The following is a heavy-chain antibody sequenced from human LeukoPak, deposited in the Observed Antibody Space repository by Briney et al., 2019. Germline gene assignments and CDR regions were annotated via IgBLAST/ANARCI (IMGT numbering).Heavy chain of an antibody. Sequence: SGGSLRLSCAASGFTFRSYSMNWVRQAPGKGLEWISYISGSSSTIYYADSVRGRFTISGDNAKNSLYLQMNSLRAEDTAVYYCARSYDSSGLPLVWGQGTLVSVSS. CDR3: ARSYDSSGLPLV. J-gene: IGHJ4*02. CDR1: GFTFRSYS. D-gene: IGHD3-22*01. CDR2: ISGSSSTI. V-gene: IGHV3-48*04.